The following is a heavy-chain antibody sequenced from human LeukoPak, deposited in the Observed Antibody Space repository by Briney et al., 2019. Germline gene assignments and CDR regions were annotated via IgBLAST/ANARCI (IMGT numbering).Heavy chain of an antibody. V-gene: IGHV3-23*01. CDR1: GFTLSTYA. CDR3: ARVTHEWFGGALDY. CDR2: TSSSDAGT. Sequence: GGSLRLSCAASGFTLSTYAMSWVRQTPGKGLEWVAATSSSDAGTYHADSVRGRFTISRDDSKNTLYLQMNSLRAEDTAVYYCARVTHEWFGGALDYWGQGTLVTVSS. J-gene: IGHJ4*02. D-gene: IGHD3-10*01.